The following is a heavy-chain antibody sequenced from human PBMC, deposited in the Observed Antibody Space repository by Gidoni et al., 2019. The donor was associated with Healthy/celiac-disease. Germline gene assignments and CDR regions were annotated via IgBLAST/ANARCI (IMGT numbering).Heavy chain of an antibody. V-gene: IGHV4-39*01. J-gene: IGHJ3*02. CDR3: ARPAQWEQTAWGTAFDI. D-gene: IGHD1-26*01. CDR2: IYYSGST. CDR1: AGSISSISYY. Sequence: QLQLQESGPGLVKPSETLSLTCPVSAGSISSISYYWGWIRQPPGKGLAWIGSIYYSGSTYYNPSLKSRVTISVDTSKNQFSLKLSSVTAADTAVYYCARPAQWEQTAWGTAFDIWGQGTMVTVSS.